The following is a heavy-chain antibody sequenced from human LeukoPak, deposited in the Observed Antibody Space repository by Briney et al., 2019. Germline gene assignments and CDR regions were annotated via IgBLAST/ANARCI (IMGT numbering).Heavy chain of an antibody. V-gene: IGHV1-2*02. Sequence: ASVKVSCKASGYTFTGYYMHWVRQAPGQGLEWMGWINPNSGGTNYAQKSQGRVTMTRDTSISTAYMELSRLRSDDTAVYYCARGGSPDSSGYPTGGYFDYWGQGTLVTVSS. CDR1: GYTFTGYY. CDR3: ARGGSPDSSGYPTGGYFDY. D-gene: IGHD3-22*01. J-gene: IGHJ4*02. CDR2: INPNSGGT.